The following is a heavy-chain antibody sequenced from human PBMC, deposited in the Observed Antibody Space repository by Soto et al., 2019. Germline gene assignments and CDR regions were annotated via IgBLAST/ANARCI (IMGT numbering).Heavy chain of an antibody. CDR2: IYYSGST. CDR1: GGSISSYY. Sequence: PSETLSLTFTVSGGSISSYYWSWIRQPPGKGLEWILYIYYSGSTNYKPPLKSRVTISVDKSKNQFSLKLSSVTAADTAVYYCATSYYDSSGSTWPFHXWGQGTLVTVSX. D-gene: IGHD3-22*01. CDR3: ATSYYDSSGSTWPFHX. V-gene: IGHV4-59*01. J-gene: IGHJ4*02.